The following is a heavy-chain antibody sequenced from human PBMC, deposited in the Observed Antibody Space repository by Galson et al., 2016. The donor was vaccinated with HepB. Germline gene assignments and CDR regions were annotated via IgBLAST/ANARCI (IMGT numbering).Heavy chain of an antibody. CDR2: IYHTGYT. CDR1: GGSFSNYY. CDR3: ASCRDGYNLGFDY. J-gene: IGHJ4*02. V-gene: IGHV4-59*01. D-gene: IGHD5-24*01. Sequence: ETLSLTCTVSGGSFSNYYWSRIRQPPGKGLEWIGYIYHTGYTNYNPSLKSRVTISVDTSKNQVSLSLSSVTAADTAVYYCASCRDGYNLGFDYWGQGSLVTVSS.